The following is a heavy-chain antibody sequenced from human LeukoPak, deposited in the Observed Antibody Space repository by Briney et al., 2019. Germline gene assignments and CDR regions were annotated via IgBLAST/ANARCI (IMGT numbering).Heavy chain of an antibody. CDR3: AISIAAAGTFDY. CDR1: GYTFTSYD. D-gene: IGHD6-13*01. V-gene: IGHV1-8*01. J-gene: IGHJ4*02. CDR2: MNPNSGNT. Sequence: ASVKVSCKASGYTFTSYDITWVRQATGQGLEWMGWMNPNSGNTGYAHKFQGRVTMTRNTSICTAYMELSSLRSEDTAVYYCAISIAAAGTFDYWGQGTLVTVSS.